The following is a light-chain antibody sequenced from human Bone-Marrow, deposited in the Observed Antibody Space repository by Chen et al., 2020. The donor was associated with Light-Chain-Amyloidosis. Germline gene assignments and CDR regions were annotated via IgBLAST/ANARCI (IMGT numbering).Light chain of an antibody. Sequence: SSVLTPPSSVSVAPGQTATIACGGNNIGSTSVHWYQQTPGQAPLLGVYDDSDRPSGIPERLAGSNSGNTATLTISRVEAGDAADYYCQVWDRSSDRPVFGGGTKLTVL. J-gene: IGLJ3*02. CDR2: DDS. V-gene: IGLV3-21*02. CDR3: QVWDRSSDRPV. CDR1: NIGSTS.